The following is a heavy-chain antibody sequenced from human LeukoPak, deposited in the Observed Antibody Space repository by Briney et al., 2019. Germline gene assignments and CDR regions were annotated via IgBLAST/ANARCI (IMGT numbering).Heavy chain of an antibody. J-gene: IGHJ4*02. Sequence: SETLSLTCAVSGYSISSGYYWGWIRQPPGKGLEWIGSIYHSGSTYYNLSLKSRVTRSVDTSQNQFSLKLNSVTAADTAVYYCARNPYYYDSSGLIDYWGQGTLVTVSS. CDR2: IYHSGST. CDR3: ARNPYYYDSSGLIDY. V-gene: IGHV4-38-2*01. D-gene: IGHD3-22*01. CDR1: GYSISSGYY.